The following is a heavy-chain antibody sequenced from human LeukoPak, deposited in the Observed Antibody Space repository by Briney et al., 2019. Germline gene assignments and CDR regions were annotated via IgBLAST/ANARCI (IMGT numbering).Heavy chain of an antibody. CDR1: GFTFSSYW. J-gene: IGHJ4*02. Sequence: GGSLRLSCAASGFTFSSYWMHWVRQAPGKGLVWVSLINSDGSSTTCADSVEGRFTISRDNAKNTLYLQMNSLRAEDTAVYYCARGTSGGSYDYWGQGTLVTVSS. D-gene: IGHD1-26*01. CDR2: INSDGSST. V-gene: IGHV3-74*01. CDR3: ARGTSGGSYDY.